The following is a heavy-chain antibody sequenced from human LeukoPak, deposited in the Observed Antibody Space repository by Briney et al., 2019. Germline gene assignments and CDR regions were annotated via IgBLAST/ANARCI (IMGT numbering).Heavy chain of an antibody. CDR1: GFTFSSHG. D-gene: IGHD2-15*01. J-gene: IGHJ4*02. Sequence: AGGSLRLSCAASGFTFSSHGMHWVRQAPGKGLEWEALMSYDGTNKVYADSVKGRFTISRDNSKNTLYLEMNNLRAEDTAVYYCAKRGYCSGGRCYSFHFDYWGQGTLVTVSS. V-gene: IGHV3-30*18. CDR2: MSYDGTNK. CDR3: AKRGYCSGGRCYSFHFDY.